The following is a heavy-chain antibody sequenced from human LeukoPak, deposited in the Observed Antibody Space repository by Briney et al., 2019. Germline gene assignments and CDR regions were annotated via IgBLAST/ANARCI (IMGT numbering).Heavy chain of an antibody. D-gene: IGHD3-3*01. CDR3: ARHYYFSSGYYGALDY. CDR1: GFTLSSYS. J-gene: IGHJ4*02. Sequence: GGSLRLSCAASGFTLSSYSMNWVRQAPGKGLGWVSSISSSSSYIYYADSVKGRFTISRDNAKNSLYLQMNSLRAEDTAVYYCARHYYFSSGYYGALDYWGQGTLATVSS. CDR2: ISSSSSYI. V-gene: IGHV3-21*01.